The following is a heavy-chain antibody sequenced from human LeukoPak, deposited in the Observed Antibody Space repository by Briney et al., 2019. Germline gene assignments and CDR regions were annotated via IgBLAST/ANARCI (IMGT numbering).Heavy chain of an antibody. Sequence: ASVKVSCKASGGTFGSYAIIWVRQAPGQGLEWMGGIIPIFGTANYAQKFQGRVTITADESTSTAYMELSSLRSEDTAVYYCARGDCSSTSCYYFDYWGQGTLVTVSS. CDR1: GGTFGSYA. D-gene: IGHD2-2*01. J-gene: IGHJ4*02. CDR3: ARGDCSSTSCYYFDY. V-gene: IGHV1-69*13. CDR2: IIPIFGTA.